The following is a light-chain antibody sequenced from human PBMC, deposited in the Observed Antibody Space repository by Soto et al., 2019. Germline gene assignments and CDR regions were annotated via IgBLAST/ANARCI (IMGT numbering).Light chain of an antibody. V-gene: IGLV2-8*01. Sequence: QSALTQPPSASGSPGQSVTISCTGTSSDVGGYNYVSWYQQHPGKAPKLMIYEVSKRPSRVPDRFSGSKSGNTASLTVSGLKAEDEADYYCSSYAGRNNFVFGTGTKVTVL. CDR3: SSYAGRNNFV. CDR2: EVS. J-gene: IGLJ1*01. CDR1: SSDVGGYNY.